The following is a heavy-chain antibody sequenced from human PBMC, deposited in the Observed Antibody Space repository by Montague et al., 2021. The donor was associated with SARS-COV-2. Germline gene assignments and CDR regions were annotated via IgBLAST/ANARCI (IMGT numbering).Heavy chain of an antibody. CDR1: GFTVSSNY. CDR3: ARARAYCGGDCYWGGAFDI. CDR2: IYSGGST. D-gene: IGHD2-21*02. Sequence: SLRLSCAASGFTVSSNYMSWVRQAPGKGLEWVSVIYSGGSTYYADSVKGRFTIFRDNSKNTLYLQMDSLRAEDTAVYYCARARAYCGGDCYWGGAFDIWGQGTMVTVSS. V-gene: IGHV3-66*01. J-gene: IGHJ3*02.